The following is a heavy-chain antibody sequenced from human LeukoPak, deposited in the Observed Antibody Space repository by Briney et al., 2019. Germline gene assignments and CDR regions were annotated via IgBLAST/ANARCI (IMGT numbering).Heavy chain of an antibody. CDR2: INPNSGGT. Sequence: ASVKVSCKASGYTFTGYYMHWVRQAPGQGLEWMGWINPNSGGTNYAQKFQGRVTMTRDTSISTAYMELSRLRSDDTAVYYCAREPWTYYYGSGSYWPSFDYWGQGTLVTVSS. J-gene: IGHJ4*02. V-gene: IGHV1-2*02. CDR3: AREPWTYYYGSGSYWPSFDY. D-gene: IGHD3-10*01. CDR1: GYTFTGYY.